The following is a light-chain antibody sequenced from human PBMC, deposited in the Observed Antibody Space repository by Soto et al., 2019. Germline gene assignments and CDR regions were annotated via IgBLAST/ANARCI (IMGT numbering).Light chain of an antibody. CDR2: WAY. Sequence: DIVMTQSPDSLAVSLGERATINCKSSQSVLYSSNNKNYLAWYQQKPGQPPKLLIYWAYTRESGVPDRFSGSGSGTDFTLTISSLPAEDVAVYYCQQYYSTLTFGGGTKVEIK. V-gene: IGKV4-1*01. CDR1: QSVLYSSNNKNY. J-gene: IGKJ4*01. CDR3: QQYYSTLT.